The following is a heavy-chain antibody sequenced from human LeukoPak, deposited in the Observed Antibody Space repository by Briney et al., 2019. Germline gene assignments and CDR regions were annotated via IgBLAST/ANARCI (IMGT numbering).Heavy chain of an antibody. CDR2: IRFDGSNK. Sequence: GGSLRLPFAASGFTFSSYAMHWVRQAPGKGLEWVAFIRFDGSNKYYADSVKGRFTISRDNSKNTLYLQMNSLRAEDTAVYYCAKDLDYWGQGTLVTVSS. J-gene: IGHJ4*02. CDR1: GFTFSSYA. CDR3: AKDLDY. V-gene: IGHV3-30*02.